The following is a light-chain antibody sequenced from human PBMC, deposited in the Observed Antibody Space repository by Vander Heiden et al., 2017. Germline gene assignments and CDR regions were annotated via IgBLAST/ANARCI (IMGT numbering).Light chain of an antibody. CDR2: DDS. CDR1: NIEDTG. J-gene: IGLJ3*02. V-gene: IGLV3-21*02. Sequence: SSVLTQPPSVSVAPGPTARIPCEGHNIEDTGVHWYHQKPGQAPVLVLYDDSDRPSGIPDRYSGSNAGNTATLTISRVEVGDEADYYCQVWDSSSDHAGWVFGGGTKLTVL. CDR3: QVWDSSSDHAGWV.